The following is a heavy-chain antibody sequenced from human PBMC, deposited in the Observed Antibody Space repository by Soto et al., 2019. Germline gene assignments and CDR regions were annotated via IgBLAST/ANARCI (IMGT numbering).Heavy chain of an antibody. CDR3: ASGIVVVPAAMYAFDI. Sequence: QVQLVQSGAEVKKPGASVKVSCKASGYTFTSYGISWVRQAPGQGLEWMGWISAYNGNTNYAQKLQCRVTMTTDTSTSTAYMELRSLRSDDTAVYYCASGIVVVPAAMYAFDIWGQGTMVTVSS. CDR1: GYTFTSYG. V-gene: IGHV1-18*01. CDR2: ISAYNGNT. J-gene: IGHJ3*02. D-gene: IGHD2-2*01.